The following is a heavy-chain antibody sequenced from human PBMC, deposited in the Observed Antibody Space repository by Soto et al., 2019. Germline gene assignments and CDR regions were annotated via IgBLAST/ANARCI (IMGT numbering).Heavy chain of an antibody. CDR3: AKRTVGWYFDL. D-gene: IGHD4-17*01. V-gene: IGHV3-23*01. CDR1: GFTFSSYA. Sequence: EVQLLESGEGLDQLGGSLGLSCAASGFTFSSYAIGWVRQAPGKGLEWVPAISGSGGSTYYADSLKGRFTISGDISKNTLYLQMNSLRAEDTAVYYCAKRTVGWYFDLWGRGTLVTVSS. J-gene: IGHJ2*01. CDR2: ISGSGGST.